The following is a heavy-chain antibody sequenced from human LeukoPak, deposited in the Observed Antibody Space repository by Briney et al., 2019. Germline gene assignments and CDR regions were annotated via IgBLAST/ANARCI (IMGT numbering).Heavy chain of an antibody. CDR3: ARAGIMTTALDY. CDR1: GGSFSGYY. CDR2: INHSGST. D-gene: IGHD4-4*01. Sequence: SETLSLTCAVYGGSFSGYYWSWIRQPPGKGLEWIGEINHSGSTNYNPSLKSRVTISVDTSKNQFSLKLSSVTAADTAVYYCARAGIMTTALDYWGQGTLVTVSS. V-gene: IGHV4-34*01. J-gene: IGHJ4*02.